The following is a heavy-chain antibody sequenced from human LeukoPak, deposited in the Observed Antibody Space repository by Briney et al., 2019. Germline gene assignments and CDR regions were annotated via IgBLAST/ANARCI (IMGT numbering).Heavy chain of an antibody. CDR1: GFTFSSYG. D-gene: IGHD5-24*01. V-gene: IGHV3-30*18. CDR3: AKSDGFDY. CDR2: ISYDGSNK. J-gene: IGHJ4*02. Sequence: GGSLRLSCAASGFTFSSYGMHWVRQAPGKGLEWVAVISYDGSNKYYADSVKGRFTISRDNSKNTLYLQMNSLRAEGTAVYYCAKSDGFDYWGQGTLVTVSS.